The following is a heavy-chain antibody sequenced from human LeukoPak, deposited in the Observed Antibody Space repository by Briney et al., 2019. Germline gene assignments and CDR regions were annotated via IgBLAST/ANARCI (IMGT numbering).Heavy chain of an antibody. D-gene: IGHD3-9*01. Sequence: SQTLSLTCTVSGGSISSGGYYWSWIRQHPGKGLEWIGYIYYSGSTYYNPSLKSRVTISVDTSKNQFSLKLSSVTAADTAAYYCARAHRSMDYDILTNWFDPWGQGTLVTVSS. V-gene: IGHV4-31*03. CDR2: IYYSGST. CDR1: GGSISSGGYY. J-gene: IGHJ5*02. CDR3: ARAHRSMDYDILTNWFDP.